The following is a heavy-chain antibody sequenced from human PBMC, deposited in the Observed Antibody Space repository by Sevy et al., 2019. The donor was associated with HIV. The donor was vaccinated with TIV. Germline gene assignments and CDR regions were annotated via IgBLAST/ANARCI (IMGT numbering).Heavy chain of an antibody. CDR2: IYYSGST. V-gene: IGHV4-59*01. D-gene: IGHD3-10*01. CDR3: ARVQRSTYYYGSGSYRTYYFDY. J-gene: IGHJ4*02. CDR1: GGSISSYY. Sequence: SETLSLTCTVSGGSISSYYWSWIRQPPGKGLEWIGSIYYSGSTNYNPSLKSRVTISVDTSKNQFSLKLSSVTAADTAVYYCARVQRSTYYYGSGSYRTYYFDYWGQGTLVTVSS.